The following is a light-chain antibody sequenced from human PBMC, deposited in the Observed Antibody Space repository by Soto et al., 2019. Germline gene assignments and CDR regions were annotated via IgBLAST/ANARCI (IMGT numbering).Light chain of an antibody. Sequence: AIQMTQSPSSLSASVGDRVTITCRASQGIRNDLGWYQQKPGKAPKLLIYAASSLQSGVPSRFSGSGSGTDFTLTISSLQPEDFASYYCLPDYNYPFTFGPWTKVDI. J-gene: IGKJ3*01. CDR3: LPDYNYPFT. V-gene: IGKV1-6*01. CDR2: AAS. CDR1: QGIRND.